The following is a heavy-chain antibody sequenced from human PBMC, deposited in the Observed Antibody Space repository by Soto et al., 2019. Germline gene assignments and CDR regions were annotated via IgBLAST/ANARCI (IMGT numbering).Heavy chain of an antibody. Sequence: QITLKESGPTVVKPTQTLTLTCTFSGFSVSTTGVGVAWLRQPPGKALEWLALIYWDDSTLYSPSLRSRLTITSDTSKNQVVLTMTNVDPADTATYFCAHAHSLAGRNWYFDVRGRGTLVTVSS. J-gene: IGHJ2*01. CDR2: IYWDDST. D-gene: IGHD6-19*01. V-gene: IGHV2-5*02. CDR1: GFSVSTTGVG. CDR3: AHAHSLAGRNWYFDV.